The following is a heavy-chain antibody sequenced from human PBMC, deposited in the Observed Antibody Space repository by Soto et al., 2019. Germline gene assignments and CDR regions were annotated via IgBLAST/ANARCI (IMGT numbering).Heavy chain of an antibody. CDR2: IYYSGST. V-gene: IGHV4-59*08. Sequence: PSETLSLTCTVSGGSISSYYWSWIRQPPGKGLEWIVYIYYSGSTNYNPSLKSRVTISVDTSKNQFSLKLSSVTAADTAVYYCARRVDYVWGSYRYSPYFDYWGQGTLVT. CDR1: GGSISSYY. J-gene: IGHJ4*02. CDR3: ARRVDYVWGSYRYSPYFDY. D-gene: IGHD3-16*02.